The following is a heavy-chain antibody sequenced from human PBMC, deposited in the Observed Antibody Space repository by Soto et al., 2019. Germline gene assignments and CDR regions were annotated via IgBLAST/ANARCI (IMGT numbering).Heavy chain of an antibody. D-gene: IGHD6-19*01. CDR1: GGTFSSYA. V-gene: IGHV1-69*13. CDR3: ARESAEQWPYMKGAFDY. Sequence: GASVKVSCKASGGTFSSYAISWVRQAPGQGLEWMGGIIPIFGTANYAQKFQGRVTITADESTSTAYMELSSLRSEDTAVYYCARESAEQWPYMKGAFDYWGQGTLVTVSS. J-gene: IGHJ4*02. CDR2: IIPIFGTA.